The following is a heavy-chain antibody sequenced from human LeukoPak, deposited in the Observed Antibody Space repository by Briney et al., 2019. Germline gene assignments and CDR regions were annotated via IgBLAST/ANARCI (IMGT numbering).Heavy chain of an antibody. CDR3: SRDPRPLDY. CDR1: GFTFSDYY. Sequence: PGGSLRLSCAASGFTFSDYYMTWIRQAPGKGLEVVSYISGGGDDINYADSVRGRFTISRDNAENSLYLQMNSLRVEDTAVYFCSRDPRPLDYWGQGTLVTVSS. V-gene: IGHV3-11*04. CDR2: ISGGGDDI. J-gene: IGHJ4*02.